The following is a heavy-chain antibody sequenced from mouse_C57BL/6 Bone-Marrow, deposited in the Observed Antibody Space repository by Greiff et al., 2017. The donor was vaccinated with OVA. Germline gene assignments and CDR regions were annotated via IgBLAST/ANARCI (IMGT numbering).Heavy chain of an antibody. V-gene: IGHV1-18*01. J-gene: IGHJ1*03. D-gene: IGHD1-1*01. CDR1: GYTFTDYN. CDR2: INPNNGGT. Sequence: VQLQQSGPELVKPGASVKIPCKASGYTFTDYNMDWVKQSHGKSLEWIGDINPNNGGTIYNQKFKGKATLTVDKSSSTAYMELRSLTSEDTAVYYCARLGYYYGSSDWYFDVWGTGTTVTVSS. CDR3: ARLGYYYGSSDWYFDV.